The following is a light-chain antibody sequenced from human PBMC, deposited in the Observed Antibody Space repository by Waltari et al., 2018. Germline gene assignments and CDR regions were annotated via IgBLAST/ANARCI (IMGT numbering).Light chain of an antibody. CDR2: EVS. V-gene: IGLV2-14*01. Sequence: QSALTQPASVSGPPGQSITISCTGTSSDVGGSNYVSWYQQHPGKAPKLMIYEVSNRPSGVSNRFSGSKSGNTASLTISGLQAEDEADYYCSSYTSSSTLGVFGGGTKLTVL. CDR1: SSDVGGSNY. J-gene: IGLJ3*02. CDR3: SSYTSSSTLGV.